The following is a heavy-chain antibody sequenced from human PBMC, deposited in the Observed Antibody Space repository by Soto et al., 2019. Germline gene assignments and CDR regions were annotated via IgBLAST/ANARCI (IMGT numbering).Heavy chain of an antibody. D-gene: IGHD4-17*01. CDR1: GGSISSSSYY. CDR2: IYYRWST. V-gene: IGHV4-39*01. CDR3: ARRYGGSPLDY. J-gene: IGHJ4*02. Sequence: QLQLQESGPGLVKPSETLSLTCTVSGGSISSSSYYWGWIRQPPGKGLEWIGTIYYRWSTHYNPSIKSRVTISVDTTKTRFSLKLSCVTAADTAVYYCARRYGGSPLDYWGQGTLVTVSS.